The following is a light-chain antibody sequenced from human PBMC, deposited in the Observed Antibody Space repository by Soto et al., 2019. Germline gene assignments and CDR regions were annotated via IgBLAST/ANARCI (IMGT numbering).Light chain of an antibody. V-gene: IGKV1-5*03. CDR1: QSISKY. Sequence: DIHMTQSPSSLSASVGYRFTITCRASQSISKYLNWYQQKPGKAPKLLIYQASTLQSGVPSRFSGSGSGTEFTLTISSLPPDDFETYYCQHYNSYSEAFGQGTKVDIK. CDR2: QAS. J-gene: IGKJ1*01. CDR3: QHYNSYSEA.